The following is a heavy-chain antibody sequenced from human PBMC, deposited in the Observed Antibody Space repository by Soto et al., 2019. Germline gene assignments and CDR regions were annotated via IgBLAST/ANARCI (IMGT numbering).Heavy chain of an antibody. CDR1: VFTSSG. J-gene: IGHJ4*02. D-gene: IGHD4-4*01. Sequence: QDQLVQSGAEVKKPGASVKVSCKASVFTSSGISWVRQAPGQRLEWMGWISTHNGNTIYAQKFQGRVTLMTDTSIKTAYMELHGLKSDDTATYYCAREASAVISLDYWGQGTLVIVSS. CDR2: ISTHNGNT. V-gene: IGHV1-18*04. CDR3: AREASAVISLDY.